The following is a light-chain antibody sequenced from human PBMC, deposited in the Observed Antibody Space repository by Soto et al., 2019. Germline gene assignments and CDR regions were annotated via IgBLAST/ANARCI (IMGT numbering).Light chain of an antibody. CDR2: RTS. CDR3: QQYNNWPRAT. V-gene: IGKV3-15*01. CDR1: QSFSNN. Sequence: EIVLTQSPGTLSLSPGERATLSCRASQSFSNNYLAWYQQNTGQAPRLLMFRTSSRATGFPARFSGSGSGTEFNLTISSLQSEDFGVYYCQQYNNWPRATFGGGTKVDIK. J-gene: IGKJ4*01.